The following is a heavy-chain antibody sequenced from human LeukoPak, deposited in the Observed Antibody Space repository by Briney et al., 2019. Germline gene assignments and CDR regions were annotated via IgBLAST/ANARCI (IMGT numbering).Heavy chain of an antibody. CDR1: GFTFSSYA. J-gene: IGHJ6*04. V-gene: IGHV3-30-3*01. Sequence: GGSLRLSCAASGFTFSSYAMHWVRQAPGKGLEWVAVISYDGSNKYYADSVKGRFTISRDNSKNTLYLQMNSLRAEDTAVYYCAREVVVVPAAIPAAMDVWGKGTTVTVSS. D-gene: IGHD2-2*02. CDR3: AREVVVVPAAIPAAMDV. CDR2: ISYDGSNK.